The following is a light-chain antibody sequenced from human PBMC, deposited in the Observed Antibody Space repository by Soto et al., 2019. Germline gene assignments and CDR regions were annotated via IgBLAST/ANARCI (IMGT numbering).Light chain of an antibody. CDR2: DAS. CDR3: QQRSNWPPRGT. CDR1: QSVSSY. V-gene: IGKV3-11*01. Sequence: EIVLTQSPATLSLSPGERATLSCRASQSVSSYLAWYQQKPGQAPRLLIYDASNRATGIPARFSGSGSGTDFTLTISSLEPEDFAVYYCQQRSNWPPRGTFGQGTK. J-gene: IGKJ1*01.